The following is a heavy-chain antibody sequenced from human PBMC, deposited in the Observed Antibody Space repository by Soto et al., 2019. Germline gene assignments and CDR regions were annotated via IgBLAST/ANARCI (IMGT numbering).Heavy chain of an antibody. V-gene: IGHV3-48*03. CDR3: ARSAMVRSLDL. CDR2: ISSSGDTI. Sequence: EVQLVESGGGLVQPGGSLRLSCAASGFTFAYYEMNRVRQAPGKGLEWVSCISSSGDTIHYADSVKGRFTISRENAKNSLYLQMNSLRVDDTAVYYCARSAMVRSLDLWGQGTMVTVSS. D-gene: IGHD3-10*01. CDR1: GFTFAYYE. J-gene: IGHJ3*01.